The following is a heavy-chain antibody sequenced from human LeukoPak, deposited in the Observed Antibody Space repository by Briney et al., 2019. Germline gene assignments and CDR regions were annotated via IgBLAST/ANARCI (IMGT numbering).Heavy chain of an antibody. CDR1: GLSVSSDY. Sequence: GGSLRLSCVASGLSVSSDYMTWVRQAPGKGLEWVSVLYSGGSTYYADSVKGRFTISRDNSKNTLYLQVNNLRVEDTAVYYCARYHTALNYWGQGTLVTASS. V-gene: IGHV3-53*01. D-gene: IGHD5-18*01. CDR2: LYSGGST. J-gene: IGHJ4*02. CDR3: ARYHTALNY.